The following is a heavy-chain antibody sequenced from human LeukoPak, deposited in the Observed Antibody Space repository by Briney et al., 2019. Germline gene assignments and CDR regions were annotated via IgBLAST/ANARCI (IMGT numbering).Heavy chain of an antibody. CDR3: TTDLLWFGELFRY. Sequence: PGGSLKLSCAASGFTFSNAWTSWVCQAPGKGLEWVGRIKSKTDGGTTDYAAPVKGRFTISRDDSKNTLYLQMNSLKTEDTAVYYCTTDLLWFGELFRYWGQGTLVTVSS. D-gene: IGHD3-10*01. CDR1: GFTFSNAW. J-gene: IGHJ4*02. V-gene: IGHV3-15*01. CDR2: IKSKTDGGTT.